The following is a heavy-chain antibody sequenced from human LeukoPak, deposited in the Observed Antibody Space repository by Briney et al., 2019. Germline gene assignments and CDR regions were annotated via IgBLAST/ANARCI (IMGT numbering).Heavy chain of an antibody. CDR1: GGSISSSSYY. Sequence: SETLSLTCTVSGGSISSSSYYWSWVRQHPGKGLEWIAYIYYSGSTYYNPSLKSRVTMSVDTSNYQFSLRLSSVTAADTAVYYCARLYGSGSNYFDYWGQGTLVTVSS. J-gene: IGHJ4*02. D-gene: IGHD3-10*01. V-gene: IGHV4-31*03. CDR3: ARLYGSGSNYFDY. CDR2: IYYSGST.